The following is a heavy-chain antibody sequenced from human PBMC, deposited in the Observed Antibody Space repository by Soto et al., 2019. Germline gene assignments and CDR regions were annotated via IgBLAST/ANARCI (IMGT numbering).Heavy chain of an antibody. CDR2: MNPNSGNT. Sequence: ASVKVSCKASGYSFTNFDINWVRQATGQGPEWMGWMNPNSGNTGSAQKFQGRVTMTRNTSISTAYMELSSLRSEDTAVYFCARGLRESSHGNYYYYYLDVWGRGTTVTVSS. D-gene: IGHD6-19*01. CDR1: GYSFTNFD. CDR3: ARGLRESSHGNYYYYYLDV. J-gene: IGHJ6*03. V-gene: IGHV1-8*01.